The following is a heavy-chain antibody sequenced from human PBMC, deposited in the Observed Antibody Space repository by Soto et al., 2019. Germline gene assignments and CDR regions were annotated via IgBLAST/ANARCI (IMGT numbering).Heavy chain of an antibody. CDR2: ISNDGSNK. CDR1: GFTFRSYG. D-gene: IGHD2-15*01. CDR3: GKGTLDCSGGHCPLYYYYGMDV. J-gene: IGHJ6*02. Sequence: QVQLVESGGGVVQPGTSLRLSCAASGFTFRSYGMHWFRQAPGKGLEWLAVISNDGSNKYLADSVKGRLALSRDNSRNASYLQINRPRVEDTALYYCGKGTLDCSGGHCPLYYYYGMDVWGQGTTVTVSS. V-gene: IGHV3-30*18.